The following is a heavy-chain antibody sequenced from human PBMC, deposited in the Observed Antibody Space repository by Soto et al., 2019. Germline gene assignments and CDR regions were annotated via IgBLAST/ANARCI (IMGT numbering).Heavy chain of an antibody. CDR3: AGNFDIAATGTAFDP. Sequence: QVQLQVSGPSLVRPSETLSLTCSVSGGSISGHYWSWIRLPAGRGLQWVGRISSSGTTNYNPSLKSRVHMSVDTDRSSLSLTLDAVTAAETPVYYCAGNFDIAATGTAFDPWGRGVLVTVSS. J-gene: IGHJ5*02. CDR2: ISSSGTT. CDR1: GGSISGHY. V-gene: IGHV4-4*07. D-gene: IGHD6-13*01.